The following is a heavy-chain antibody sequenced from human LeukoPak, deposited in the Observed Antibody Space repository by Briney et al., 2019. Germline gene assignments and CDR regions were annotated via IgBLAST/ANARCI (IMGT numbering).Heavy chain of an antibody. J-gene: IGHJ4*02. D-gene: IGHD3/OR15-3a*01. CDR1: GFTFNTYS. CDR2: ISSSGTYI. Sequence: GGSLRLSCAASGFTFNTYSMNWVRQAPGKGLEWVSSISSSGTYIYYADSVKGRFTISRDNAKNSLYLQMNSLRAEDTAVYYCARSGRTRYYLDYFDYWGQGTLVTVSS. V-gene: IGHV3-21*01. CDR3: ARSGRTRYYLDYFDY.